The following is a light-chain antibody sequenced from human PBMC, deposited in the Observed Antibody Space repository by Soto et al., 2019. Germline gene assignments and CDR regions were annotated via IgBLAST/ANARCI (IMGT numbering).Light chain of an antibody. V-gene: IGKV3-15*01. CDR1: QSVSSN. J-gene: IGKJ2*01. Sequence: EIVTTQSPATLSVSPGERATLSCRASQSVSSNLAWYQQNPGQAPRLLIYGASTRATGIPARFSGSGSGTEFTLTISSLQSEDFAVYYCQQYNNWPLEFTFGQGTKLEIK. CDR3: QQYNNWPLEFT. CDR2: GAS.